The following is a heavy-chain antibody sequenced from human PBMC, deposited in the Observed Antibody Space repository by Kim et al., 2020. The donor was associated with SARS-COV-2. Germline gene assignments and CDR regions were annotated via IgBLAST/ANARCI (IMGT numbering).Heavy chain of an antibody. CDR2: IYYSGST. V-gene: IGHV4-59*08. CDR3: ARQSNRITMFGVVIIPGVMDV. J-gene: IGHJ6*02. CDR1: GGSISSYY. D-gene: IGHD3-3*01. Sequence: SETLSLTCTVSGGSISSYYWSWIRQPPGKGLEWIGYIYYSGSTNYNPSLKSRVTISVDTSKNQFSLKLSSVTAADTAVYYCARQSNRITMFGVVIIPGVMDVWGQGTTVTVSS.